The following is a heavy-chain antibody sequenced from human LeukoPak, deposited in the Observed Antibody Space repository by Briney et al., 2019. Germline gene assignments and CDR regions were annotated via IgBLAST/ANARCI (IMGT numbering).Heavy chain of an antibody. CDR3: AREKIFGVRVTRYFDL. D-gene: IGHD3-3*01. J-gene: IGHJ2*01. V-gene: IGHV1-69*04. CDR2: IIPILGVP. Sequence: GASVKVSCKASGGTFSNTGVSWVRQAPGQGLEWMGRIIPILGVPNYAQKFQSRVTITADKSTNTAYMELSSLRSDDTAVYSCAREKIFGVRVTRYFDLWGRGALVTVSS. CDR1: GGTFSNTG.